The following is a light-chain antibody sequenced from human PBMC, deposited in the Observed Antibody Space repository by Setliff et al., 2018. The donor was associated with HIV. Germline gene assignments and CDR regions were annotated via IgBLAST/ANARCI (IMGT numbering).Light chain of an antibody. CDR3: QSYDSSLSDLV. CDR1: SSNIGAGYD. CDR2: GNI. J-gene: IGLJ1*01. V-gene: IGLV1-40*01. Sequence: LTQPPSVSGAPGQRVTISCTGSSSNIGAGYDVHWYQQLPGTAPKLLIYGNIDRPSGVPDRFSGSKSGTSVSLAITGLQAEDEADYYCQSYDSSLSDLVFGAGTKVTVL.